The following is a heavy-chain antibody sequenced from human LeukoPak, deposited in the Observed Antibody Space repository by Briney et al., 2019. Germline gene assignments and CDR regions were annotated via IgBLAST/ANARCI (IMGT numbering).Heavy chain of an antibody. Sequence: QPGGSLRLSXAASGFTFSSYWMHWVSQAPGKGLVWVSRIKSDGSTTNYADSVKGRFTISRDNAKNTLYLQMNSLRAEDTAVYHCARELPFDLWGRGTLVTVSS. J-gene: IGHJ2*01. D-gene: IGHD2-21*01. V-gene: IGHV3-74*01. CDR3: ARELPFDL. CDR2: IKSDGSTT. CDR1: GFTFSSYW.